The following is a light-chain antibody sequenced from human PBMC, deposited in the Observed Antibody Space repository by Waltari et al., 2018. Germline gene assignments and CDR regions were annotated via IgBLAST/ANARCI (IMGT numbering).Light chain of an antibody. CDR2: DVS. V-gene: IGLV2-14*03. CDR3: NSYAGSSSWV. J-gene: IGLJ2*01. Sequence: QSALTQPASVSGSPGQSITISCTGTSSDIGFYNYVSLYQHHPGKAPKLMIYDVSARPSGVSNRFSGSKSGNTASLTISGLQAEDEADYYCNSYAGSSSWVFGGGTKLTVL. CDR1: SSDIGFYNY.